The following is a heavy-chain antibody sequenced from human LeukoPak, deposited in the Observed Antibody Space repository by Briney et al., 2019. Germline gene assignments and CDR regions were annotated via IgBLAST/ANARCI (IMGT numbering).Heavy chain of an antibody. V-gene: IGHV4-34*01. D-gene: IGHD3-10*01. CDR1: GGSFSGYY. CDR3: ARAFPLPYGLDY. CDR2: INHSGST. Sequence: PSETLSLTCAVYGGSFSGYYWSWIRQPPGKGLGWIGEINHSGSTNYNPSLKSRVTISVDTSKNQFSLKLSSVTAADTAVYYCARAFPLPYGLDYWGQGTLVTVSS. J-gene: IGHJ4*02.